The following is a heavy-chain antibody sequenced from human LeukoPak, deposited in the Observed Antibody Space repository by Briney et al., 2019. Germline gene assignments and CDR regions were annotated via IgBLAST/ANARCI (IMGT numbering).Heavy chain of an antibody. J-gene: IGHJ5*02. Sequence: ASVKVSCKASGYTFTSYGISWVRQAPGQGLEWMGWISAYNGNTNYAQKLQGRVTMTTDTSTSTAYVELSSLRSEDTAVYYCAAEGNYDGPWGQGTLVTVSS. CDR2: ISAYNGNT. CDR1: GYTFTSYG. CDR3: AAEGNYDGP. D-gene: IGHD3-22*01. V-gene: IGHV1-18*01.